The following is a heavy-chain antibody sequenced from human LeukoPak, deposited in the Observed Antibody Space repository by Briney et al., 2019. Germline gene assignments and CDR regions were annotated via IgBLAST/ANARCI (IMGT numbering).Heavy chain of an antibody. CDR1: GGSISSGSYY. J-gene: IGHJ4*02. V-gene: IGHV4-39*07. CDR2: IYYSGST. D-gene: IGHD3-22*01. CDR3: ARDLKAYDSTDY. Sequence: PSQTLSLTCTVSGGSISSGSYYWSWIRQPAGKGLEWIGSIYYSGSTYYNPSLKSRVTISVDTSKNQFSLKLSSVTAADTAVYYCARDLKAYDSTDYWGQGTLVTVSS.